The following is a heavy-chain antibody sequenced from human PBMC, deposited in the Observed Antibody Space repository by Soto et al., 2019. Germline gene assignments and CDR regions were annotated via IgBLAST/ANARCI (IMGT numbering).Heavy chain of an antibody. J-gene: IGHJ4*02. CDR1: GFTFSRYG. D-gene: IGHD4-17*01. CDR2: ILNDGSDR. Sequence: QVRLLESGGGVVQPGTSLRLSCAASGFTFSRYGMHWVRQAPGEGLEWMAVILNDGSDRDHADSVKDRFTISRDNSKNTLYLQMNSLGVEDTSMYYCARDDDYGANGLDYWGQGTPVTVSS. CDR3: ARDDDYGANGLDY. V-gene: IGHV3-33*01.